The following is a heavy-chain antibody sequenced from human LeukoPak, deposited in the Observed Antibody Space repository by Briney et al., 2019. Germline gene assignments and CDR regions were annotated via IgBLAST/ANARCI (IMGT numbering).Heavy chain of an antibody. J-gene: IGHJ6*03. Sequence: GGSLRLSCAASGFTFSSYWMSWVRQAPGKGLEWVANIKQDGSEKYYVDSVKGRFTISRDNAKNSLYLQMNSLRAEDTAVYYFARXXXIAXAXTLXXXXXXXXXGKG. CDR3: ARXXXIAXAXTLXXXXXXXX. CDR2: IKQDGSEK. V-gene: IGHV3-7*01. CDR1: GFTFSSYW. D-gene: IGHD6-19*01.